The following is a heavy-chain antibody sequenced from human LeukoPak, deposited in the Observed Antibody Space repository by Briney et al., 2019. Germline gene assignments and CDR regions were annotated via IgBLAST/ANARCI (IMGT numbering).Heavy chain of an antibody. V-gene: IGHV3-21*01. D-gene: IGHD1-26*01. Sequence: GGSLRLSCAASGFTFRDYSMSWVRQAPGKGLEWVSYISSSSSYIYYADSVRGRFTISRDNAKNSLYLQMNSLRAEDTAVYYCARDRAYGMDVWGQGTTVSVSS. CDR3: ARDRAYGMDV. CDR1: GFTFRDYS. J-gene: IGHJ6*02. CDR2: ISSSSSYI.